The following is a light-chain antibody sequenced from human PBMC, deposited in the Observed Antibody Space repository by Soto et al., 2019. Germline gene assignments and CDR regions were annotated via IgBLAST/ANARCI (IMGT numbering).Light chain of an antibody. V-gene: IGKV3-20*01. CDR1: QSVSSSY. Sequence: ENVLTQSPGTLSLSPGERATLSCRASQSVSSSYLTWYQQKPGQAPRLLIYGASSSATDIPDRFSGCGSGTDFTLTISRLEPEDFAVYYCQQYDSSPVTFGQGTKLEIK. J-gene: IGKJ2*01. CDR3: QQYDSSPVT. CDR2: GAS.